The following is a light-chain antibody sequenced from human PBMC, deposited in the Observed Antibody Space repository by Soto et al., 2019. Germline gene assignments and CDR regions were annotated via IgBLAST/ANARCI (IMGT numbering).Light chain of an antibody. V-gene: IGKV3-20*01. J-gene: IGKJ1*01. CDR2: GAS. CDR1: QSVSSSY. CDR3: QEYGSSRT. Sequence: ELVLRQSPGTLSLSPGERATLSCRASQSVSSSYLAWYQQKPGQAPRLLIYGASSRATGIPDRFSGGGSGTDFTLTVSRLEPEDFAIYYCQEYGSSRTFGQGTKVEIK.